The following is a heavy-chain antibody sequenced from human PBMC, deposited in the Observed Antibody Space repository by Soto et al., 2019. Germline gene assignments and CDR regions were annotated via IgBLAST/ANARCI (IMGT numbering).Heavy chain of an antibody. V-gene: IGHV4-59*08. Sequence: SETLSLTCPVSGGSISSYYWSWIRQPPGKGLEWIGYIYYSGSTNYNPSLKSRVTISVDTSKNQFSLKLSSVTAADTAVYYCARQSPRAAMGFAWGQGTLVTVSS. CDR3: ARQSPRAAMGFA. CDR1: GGSISSYY. J-gene: IGHJ5*02. CDR2: IYYSGST. D-gene: IGHD2-2*01.